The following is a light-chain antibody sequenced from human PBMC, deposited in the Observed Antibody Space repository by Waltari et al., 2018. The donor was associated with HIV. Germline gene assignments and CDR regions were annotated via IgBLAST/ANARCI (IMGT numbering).Light chain of an antibody. CDR3: AAWDDSLSGFV. CDR2: HDH. Sequence: QSVLTQPPSLSAAPGHKINIPCSGGGSNIGSRTVHWYQQFPSRAPKLIIDHDHRRPSGVSDRFTASKSVTSASLFISKLQAADEATYYCAAWDDSLSGFVFGGGT. J-gene: IGLJ3*02. V-gene: IGLV1-44*01. CDR1: GSNIGSRT.